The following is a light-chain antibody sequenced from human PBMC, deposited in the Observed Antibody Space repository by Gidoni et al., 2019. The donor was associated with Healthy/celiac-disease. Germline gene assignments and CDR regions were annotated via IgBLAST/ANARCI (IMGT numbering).Light chain of an antibody. CDR3: NSRDSSGNPDVV. CDR1: SLRSYY. J-gene: IGLJ2*01. V-gene: IGLV3-19*01. Sequence: SSELTQDPAVSLALGQTVRITCQGDSLRSYYASWYQQKPGQAPVLVIYGKNNRPSGIPDRFSGSSSGNTASWTITGAQAEDEADYYCNSRDSSGNPDVVFGGGTKLTV. CDR2: GKN.